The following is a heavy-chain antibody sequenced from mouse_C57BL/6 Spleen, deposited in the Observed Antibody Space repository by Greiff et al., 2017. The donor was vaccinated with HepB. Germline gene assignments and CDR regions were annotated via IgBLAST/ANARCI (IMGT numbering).Heavy chain of an antibody. D-gene: IGHD1-1*01. CDR2: ISSGGSYT. Sequence: EVMLVESEGDLVKPGGSLKLSCAASGFTFSSYGMSWVRQTPDKRLEWVATISSGGSYTYYPDSVKGRFTISRDNAKNTLYLQMSSLKSEDTAMYYCARDWTVDQAWFAYWGQGTLVTVSA. J-gene: IGHJ3*01. V-gene: IGHV5-6*01. CDR1: GFTFSSYG. CDR3: ARDWTVDQAWFAY.